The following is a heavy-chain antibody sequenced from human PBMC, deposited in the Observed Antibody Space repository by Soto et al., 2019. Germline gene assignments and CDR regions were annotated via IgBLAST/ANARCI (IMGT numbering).Heavy chain of an antibody. Sequence: SETLSLTCTVSGGSISSSSYYWGWIRQPPGTGLEWIGSIYYSGSTNYNPSLKSRVTISVDTSKNQFSLKLSSVTAADTAVYYCAREGGCSSTSCYIFWGQGTMVTVSS. CDR2: IYYSGST. J-gene: IGHJ3*01. CDR3: AREGGCSSTSCYIF. D-gene: IGHD2-2*02. V-gene: IGHV4-39*07. CDR1: GGSISSSSYY.